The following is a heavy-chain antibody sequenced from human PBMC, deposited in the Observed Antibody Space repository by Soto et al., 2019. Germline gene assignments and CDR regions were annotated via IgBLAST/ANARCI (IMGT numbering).Heavy chain of an antibody. CDR2: INGDGSSR. CDR1: GFTFSNYW. Sequence: GGSLRLSCVDSGFTFSNYWMHWVRQAPGKGLVWVSRINGDGSSRSYADSVKGRFTISRDNAKNTVYLQMNSLRAEDTAVYFCARDQLGYNWFDPWGQGTLVTVSS. CDR3: ARDQLGYNWFDP. D-gene: IGHD7-27*01. V-gene: IGHV3-74*01. J-gene: IGHJ5*02.